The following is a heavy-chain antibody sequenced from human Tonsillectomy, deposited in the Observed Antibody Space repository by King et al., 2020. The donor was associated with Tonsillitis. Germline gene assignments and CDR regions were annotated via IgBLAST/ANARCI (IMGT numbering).Heavy chain of an antibody. J-gene: IGHJ6*02. D-gene: IGHD3-22*01. CDR2: IHYSGST. V-gene: IGHV4-59*01. CDR1: GGSISSYY. Sequence: VQLQESGPGVVKPSETLSLTCTVSGGSISSYYWTWIRQPPGKGLEWIGYIHYSGSTTNNPSLKSRVTISVDTSKNQFSLRLRSVTAADTAVYYCARGYSSGYYKNGMDVWGQGTTVTVSS. CDR3: ARGYSSGYYKNGMDV.